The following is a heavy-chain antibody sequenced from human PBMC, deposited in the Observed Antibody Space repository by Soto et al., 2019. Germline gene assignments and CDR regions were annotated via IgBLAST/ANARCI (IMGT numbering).Heavy chain of an antibody. CDR3: AKDRYLDHDSRGYLFDN. CDR1: GFTFNIYA. V-gene: IGHV3-23*01. Sequence: PGGSLRLSCAASGFTFNIYAMTRVRQAPGKGLEWVSAISRYGDITYYADSVEGRFTISRDNSKNTLYLQMNSLRAEDTAVYYCAKDRYLDHDSRGYLFDNWGQGTLVTVPQ. D-gene: IGHD3-22*01. CDR2: ISRYGDIT. J-gene: IGHJ4*02.